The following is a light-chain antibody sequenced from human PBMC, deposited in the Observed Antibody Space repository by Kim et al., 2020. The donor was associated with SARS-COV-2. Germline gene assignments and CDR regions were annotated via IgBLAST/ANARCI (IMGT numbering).Light chain of an antibody. CDR3: CSYAGSYTFV. CDR1: SNDIGSYKF. CDR2: DVS. Sequence: QSALTQPRSVSWSPGQSVTISCTGTSNDIGSYKFVSWYQQHPGKAPKLIIFDVSERSTGVPDRFSGSQSANTASLTISGLQPEDESDYYCCSYAGSYTFVFGGGTQLTVL. V-gene: IGLV2-11*01. J-gene: IGLJ3*02.